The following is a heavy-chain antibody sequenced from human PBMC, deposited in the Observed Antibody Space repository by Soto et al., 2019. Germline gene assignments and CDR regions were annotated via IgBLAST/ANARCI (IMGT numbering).Heavy chain of an antibody. CDR3: ARDRTIFGVVINDAFDI. D-gene: IGHD3-3*01. CDR2: ISSSSSYI. Sequence: GGSLRLSCAASGFTFSSYSMNWVRQAPGKGLEWVSSISSSSSYIYYADSVKGRLTISRDNAKNSLYLQMNSLRAEDTAVYYCARDRTIFGVVINDAFDIWGQGTMVTVSS. CDR1: GFTFSSYS. V-gene: IGHV3-21*01. J-gene: IGHJ3*02.